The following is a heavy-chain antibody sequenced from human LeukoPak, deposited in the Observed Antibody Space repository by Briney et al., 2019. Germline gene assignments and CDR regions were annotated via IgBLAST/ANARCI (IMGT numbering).Heavy chain of an antibody. V-gene: IGHV4-30-4*01. D-gene: IGHD4-17*01. CDR1: GGSVSSGDYY. CDR3: ASSTVTNMGFDY. Sequence: PSETLTLTCTVSGGSVSSGDYYRSWIRQPPGQGLEWLGYIFYSGSTYYNPSLKSRLTISVDTSKSQFSLRLSSVTAADTAVYYCASSTVTNMGFDYWGQGTLVTVSS. J-gene: IGHJ4*02. CDR2: IFYSGST.